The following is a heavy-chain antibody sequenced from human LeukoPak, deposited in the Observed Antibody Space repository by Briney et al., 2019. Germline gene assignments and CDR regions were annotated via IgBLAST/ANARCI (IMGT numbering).Heavy chain of an antibody. CDR3: ASTMVQGVISYDAFDI. D-gene: IGHD3-10*01. J-gene: IGHJ3*02. V-gene: IGHV4-34*01. CDR2: INHSGST. CDR1: GGSFSGYN. Sequence: PSETLSLTCAVYGGSFSGYNWSWIRQPPGKGLEWIGEINHSGSTNYNPSLKSRVTISVDTSKNQFSLKLSSVTAADTAVYYCASTMVQGVISYDAFDIWGQGTMVTVSS.